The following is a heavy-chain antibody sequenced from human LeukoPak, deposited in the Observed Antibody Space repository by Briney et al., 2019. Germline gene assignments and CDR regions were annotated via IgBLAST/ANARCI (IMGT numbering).Heavy chain of an antibody. CDR1: GGSVSSGSYY. Sequence: PSETLSLTCTVSGGSVSSGSYYWSWIRQPPGKGLEWIGYIYYSGSTNYNPSLKSRVTISVDTSKNQFSLKLSSVTAADTAVYYCARSPRGGSGRYYFDYWGQGTLVTVSS. V-gene: IGHV4-61*01. CDR2: IYYSGST. CDR3: ARSPRGGSGRYYFDY. J-gene: IGHJ4*02. D-gene: IGHD3-16*01.